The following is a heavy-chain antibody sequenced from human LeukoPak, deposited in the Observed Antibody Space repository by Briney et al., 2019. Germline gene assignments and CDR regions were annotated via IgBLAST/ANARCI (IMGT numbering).Heavy chain of an antibody. J-gene: IGHJ6*02. CDR3: ARDSRGAEFYGMDV. D-gene: IGHD1-14*01. Sequence: PGGSLRLSCAASGFTFSSYSMNWVRQAPGKGLEWVSSISSSSSYIYYADSVKGRFTISRDNAKNSLYLQMNSLRAEDTAVYYCARDSRGAEFYGMDVWGQGTTVTVSS. CDR2: ISSSSSYI. CDR1: GFTFSSYS. V-gene: IGHV3-21*01.